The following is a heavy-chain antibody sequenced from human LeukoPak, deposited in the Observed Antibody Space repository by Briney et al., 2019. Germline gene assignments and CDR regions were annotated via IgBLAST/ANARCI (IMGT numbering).Heavy chain of an antibody. Sequence: ASVKVSCKASGYTFTSYDINWVRQAPGQGLEWMGGFDPGDDETIYAQKFQGRVTMTEDTSTDTAYLELSSLRSEDAAVYFCATEKDLLLDSWGQGTPVTVSS. CDR1: GYTFTSYD. V-gene: IGHV1-24*01. D-gene: IGHD1-26*01. CDR3: ATEKDLLLDS. J-gene: IGHJ5*01. CDR2: FDPGDDET.